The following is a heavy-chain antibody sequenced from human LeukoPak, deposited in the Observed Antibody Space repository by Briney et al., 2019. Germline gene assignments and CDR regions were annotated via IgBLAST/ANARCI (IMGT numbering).Heavy chain of an antibody. J-gene: IGHJ4*02. Sequence: GAPRRFFGASGFTFSSFAMHWVRQAPGQGLEWVAVILYDGSNKYYADSVKGRFTISRDNSKNTLYLQMNSLRAEDTAVYYCARGGAGYSSSGYYFDYWGQGTLVTVSS. D-gene: IGHD6-13*01. V-gene: IGHV3-30*04. CDR3: ARGGAGYSSSGYYFDY. CDR1: GFTFSSFA. CDR2: ILYDGSNK.